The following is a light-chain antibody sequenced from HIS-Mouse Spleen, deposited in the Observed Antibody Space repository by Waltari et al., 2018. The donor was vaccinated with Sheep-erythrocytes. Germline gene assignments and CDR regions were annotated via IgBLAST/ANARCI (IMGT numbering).Light chain of an antibody. CDR3: CSYAGSYNHV. V-gene: IGLV2-11*01. J-gene: IGLJ1*01. CDR2: DVS. Sequence: QSALTQPRSVSGSPGQSVTISCTGTSSDDGGYNYVSWYQQHPGKAPKLMIYDVSNRPSWVPGRFSGSKSGNTASLTISGLQAEDEADYYCCSYAGSYNHVFATGTKVTVL. CDR1: SSDDGGYNY.